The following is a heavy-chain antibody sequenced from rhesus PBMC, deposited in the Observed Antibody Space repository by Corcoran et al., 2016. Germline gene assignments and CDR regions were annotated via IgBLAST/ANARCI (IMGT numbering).Heavy chain of an antibody. Sequence: EVQLVESGGDLVQPGGSLRLSCAASGFTFNIFGMSWVRQVPGKGLEGVGYISSSGSSTFYGASVKGRFTISRDNSKNTLSLQMNSLRTEDTAVYYCANSRDGSSDYWGQGVLVTVSS. V-gene: IGHV3S5*01. D-gene: IGHD2-15*01. CDR2: ISSSGSST. J-gene: IGHJ4*01. CDR1: GFTFNIFG. CDR3: ANSRDGSSDY.